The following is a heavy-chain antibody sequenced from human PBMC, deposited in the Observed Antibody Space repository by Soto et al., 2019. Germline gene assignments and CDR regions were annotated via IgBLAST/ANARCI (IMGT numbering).Heavy chain of an antibody. CDR3: VRATLSWGHYYFRGLDV. Sequence: GGSLRLSCAATGFMFGTYWMSWVRQAPGKGLEWVANIKHDGNEKYYADSVKGRFTVSRDNVKNFLHLQMSSLRGDDTGVYFCVRATLSWGHYYFRGLDVWGQGTTVTV. CDR2: IKHDGNEK. CDR1: GFMFGTYW. D-gene: IGHD3-22*01. V-gene: IGHV3-7*01. J-gene: IGHJ6*02.